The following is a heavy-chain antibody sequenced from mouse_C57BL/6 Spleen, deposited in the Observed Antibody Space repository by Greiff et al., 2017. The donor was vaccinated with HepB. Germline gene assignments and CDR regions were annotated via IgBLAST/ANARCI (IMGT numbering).Heavy chain of an antibody. D-gene: IGHD1-1*01. Sequence: VQLQQPGAELVKPGASVKLSCKASGYTFTSYWMQWVKQRPGQGLEWIGEIDPSDSYTNYNQKFKGKATLTVDTSSSTAYMQLSSLTSEDSAVYYCARGDYGSSFPGVWGTGTTVTVSS. CDR3: ARGDYGSSFPGV. CDR2: IDPSDSYT. CDR1: GYTFTSYW. V-gene: IGHV1-50*01. J-gene: IGHJ1*03.